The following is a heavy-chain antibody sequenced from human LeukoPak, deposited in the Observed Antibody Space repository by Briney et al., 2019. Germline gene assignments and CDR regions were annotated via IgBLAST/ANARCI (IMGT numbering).Heavy chain of an antibody. Sequence: PSETLSLTCTVSGYSISSDYYWGWIRQPPGKGLEWIGRIYTSGSTNYNPSLKSRVTISVDKSKNQFSLKLSSVTAADTAVYYCARDRLGYYYGSGRPYFDYWGQGTLVTVSS. J-gene: IGHJ4*02. CDR2: IYTSGST. CDR1: GYSISSDYY. D-gene: IGHD3-10*01. V-gene: IGHV4-38-2*02. CDR3: ARDRLGYYYGSGRPYFDY.